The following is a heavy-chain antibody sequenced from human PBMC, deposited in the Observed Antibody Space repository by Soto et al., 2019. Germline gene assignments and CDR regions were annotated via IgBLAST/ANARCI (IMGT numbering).Heavy chain of an antibody. J-gene: IGHJ4*02. CDR1: GFTFSSYG. D-gene: IGHD3-10*01. CDR3: ATFENAGSYALGY. V-gene: IGHV3-33*03. Sequence: QVQLVESGGGVVQPGRPMRLSCAASGFTFSSYGMHWVRQAPGKGLEWVAVIWYDGSKKTYADSVKGRSNIARDNSKNSICLQMNRLTVEDSLVYYCATFENAGSYALGYLGQGTLVTVSS. CDR2: IWYDGSKK.